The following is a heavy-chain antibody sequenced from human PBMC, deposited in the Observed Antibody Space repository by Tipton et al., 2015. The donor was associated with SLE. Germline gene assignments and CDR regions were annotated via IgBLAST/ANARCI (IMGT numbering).Heavy chain of an antibody. Sequence: TLSLTCAVYGGSFSGYYWSWIRQPPGKGLEWIGEINHSGSTNYNPSLKSRVTISVDTSKNQFSLKLSSVTAADTALYYCARGPKFDDAWTHYYDYWGQGILVTVSA. CDR2: INHSGST. CDR3: ARGPKFDDAWTHYYDY. CDR1: GGSFSGYY. V-gene: IGHV4-34*01. J-gene: IGHJ4*02. D-gene: IGHD3/OR15-3a*01.